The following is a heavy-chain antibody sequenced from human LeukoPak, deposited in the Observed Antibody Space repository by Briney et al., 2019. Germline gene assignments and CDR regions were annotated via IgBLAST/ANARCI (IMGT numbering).Heavy chain of an antibody. V-gene: IGHV3-11*04. CDR2: ISIVVSTI. Sequence: GGSLRLSCAASGFIFSDDYMSWVRQAPGKWLGWVSYISIVVSTIYYADSVKGRFTISRDNAKNSLYLQMNSLRAEDTAVYYCARDPYSGSYGNCYYYFMDVWGKGTTVTISS. CDR3: ARDPYSGSYGNCYYYFMDV. D-gene: IGHD1-26*01. CDR1: GFIFSDDY. J-gene: IGHJ6*03.